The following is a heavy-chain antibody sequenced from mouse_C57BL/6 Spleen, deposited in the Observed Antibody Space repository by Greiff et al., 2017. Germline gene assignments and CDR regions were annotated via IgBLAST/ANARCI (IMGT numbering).Heavy chain of an antibody. CDR1: GYTFTSYW. CDR2: IDPSDSET. CDR3: AREGFLHLDY. Sequence: VKLQQPGAELVRPGSSVKLSCKASGYTFTSYWMHWVKQRPIQGLEWIGNIDPSDSETHYNQKFKDKATLTVDKSSSTAYMQLSSLTSEDSAVYYCAREGFLHLDYWGQGTTLTVSS. V-gene: IGHV1-52*01. J-gene: IGHJ2*01.